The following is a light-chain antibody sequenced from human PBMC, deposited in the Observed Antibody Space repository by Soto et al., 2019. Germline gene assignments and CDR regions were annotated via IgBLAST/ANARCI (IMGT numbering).Light chain of an antibody. J-gene: IGKJ2*01. V-gene: IGKV3-20*01. CDR1: QSVSSNY. Sequence: EIVLTQSPGTLSLSPGERATLSCRASQSVSSNYLAWYQQKPGQAPRLLIYGASSRATGIPDRFSGSGSGPDFTHTISRLEPEDFAVYYCHQYGSSPYTSGQGTKLEIK. CDR2: GAS. CDR3: HQYGSSPYT.